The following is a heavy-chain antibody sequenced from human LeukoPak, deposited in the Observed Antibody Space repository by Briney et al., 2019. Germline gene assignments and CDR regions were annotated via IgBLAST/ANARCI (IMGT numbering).Heavy chain of an antibody. V-gene: IGHV3-23*01. CDR1: GFTFSSYA. Sequence: GGSLRLSCAASGFTFSSYAMSWVRQAPGKGLEWVSGISGSGASTYYADSVKGRFTISRVNSKNTLYLQMNSLRAEDTAVYHCAKDRVYGSGSRDAFDIWGQGTMVTVSS. CDR3: AKDRVYGSGSRDAFDI. CDR2: ISGSGAST. J-gene: IGHJ3*02. D-gene: IGHD3-10*01.